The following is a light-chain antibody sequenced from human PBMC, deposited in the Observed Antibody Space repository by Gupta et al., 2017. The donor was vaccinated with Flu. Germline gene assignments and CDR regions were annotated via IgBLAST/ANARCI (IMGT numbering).Light chain of an antibody. CDR2: GKN. Sequence: SSELTQDPAVSVALGQTVRITCQGDGLRSYYASWYRQKPGQAPILVLYGKNYRPSGIPDRFSGSTSGDTASLTITGAQAEDEADYFCNSRDSTGNRLVFGGGTKLTVL. J-gene: IGLJ2*01. V-gene: IGLV3-19*01. CDR3: NSRDSTGNRLV. CDR1: GLRSYY.